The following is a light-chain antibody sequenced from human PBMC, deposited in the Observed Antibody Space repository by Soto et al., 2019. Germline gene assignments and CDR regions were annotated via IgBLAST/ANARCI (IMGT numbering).Light chain of an antibody. Sequence: QAVVTQPASVSGSPGQSITISCTGTGSDVGGYNYVSWYQHHPGRAPKLLIFEVRNRPSGVSHRFSGSKSGNTASLTISGLQPEDEADYYCSSYTSDSTFVFGTGTKLTVL. CDR2: EVR. V-gene: IGLV2-14*01. J-gene: IGLJ1*01. CDR3: SSYTSDSTFV. CDR1: GSDVGGYNY.